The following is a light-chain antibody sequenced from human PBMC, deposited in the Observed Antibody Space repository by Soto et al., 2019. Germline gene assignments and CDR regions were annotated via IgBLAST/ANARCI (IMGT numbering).Light chain of an antibody. J-gene: IGLJ2*01. V-gene: IGLV2-8*01. CDR3: SSYVASNTLV. CDR2: EVS. CDR1: TSDVGGYNY. Sequence: QSVLSQPPSASGSPGQSVAISCTGTTSDVGGYNYVSWYQQHPGKAPKLTIYEVSKRPSGVPDRFSGSKSGNTASLTVSGLQGEDEADYYCSSYVASNTLVFGGGTQLTVL.